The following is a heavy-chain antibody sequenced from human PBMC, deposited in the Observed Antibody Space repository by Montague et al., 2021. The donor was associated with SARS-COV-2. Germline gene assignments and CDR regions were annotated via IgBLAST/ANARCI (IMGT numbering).Heavy chain of an antibody. CDR1: GFSLSTSGVG. Sequence: PALVQPTQTLTLTCTFSGFSLSTSGVGVGWIRQPPGKALEWLALIYWDDDKRYSPSLKSRLTITKDTSKNQVVLTMTNMDPVDTATYYCAHSRLYYDILTGYYSLGYYFDYWGQGTLVTVSS. CDR2: IYWDDDK. CDR3: AHSRLYYDILTGYYSLGYYFDY. V-gene: IGHV2-5*02. D-gene: IGHD3-9*01. J-gene: IGHJ4*02.